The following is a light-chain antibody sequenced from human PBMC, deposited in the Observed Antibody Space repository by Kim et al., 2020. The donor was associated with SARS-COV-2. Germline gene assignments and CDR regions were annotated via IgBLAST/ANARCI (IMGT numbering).Light chain of an antibody. CDR2: WAS. CDR3: QQYYSTPVT. Sequence: DIVMTQSPDSLVVSLGERATINCKSSQSVLYRSSNKNYLAWYQQKPGQPPKLVIYWASTRESGVPDRFSGSGSGTDFTLTISSLQAEDVAVYYCQQYYSTPVTFGGGTKLEI. CDR1: QSVLYRSSNKNY. V-gene: IGKV4-1*01. J-gene: IGKJ4*01.